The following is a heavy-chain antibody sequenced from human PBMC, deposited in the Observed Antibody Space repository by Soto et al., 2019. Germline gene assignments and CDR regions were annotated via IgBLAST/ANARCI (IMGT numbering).Heavy chain of an antibody. V-gene: IGHV3-74*01. J-gene: IGHJ6*02. CDR3: ARVRGVIPIYYYYGMDV. CDR1: GFTFSSYW. Sequence: GWSLRLSCAASGFTFSSYWMHWVRQAPGKGLVWVSRINSDGSSTSYADSVKGRFTISRDNAKNTLYLQMNSLRAEDTAVYYCARVRGVIPIYYYYGMDVWGQGTTVTVSS. D-gene: IGHD3-10*01. CDR2: INSDGSST.